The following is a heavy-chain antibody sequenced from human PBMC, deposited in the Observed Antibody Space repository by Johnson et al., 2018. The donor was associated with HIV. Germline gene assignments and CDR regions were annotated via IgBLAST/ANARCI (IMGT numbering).Heavy chain of an antibody. CDR2: ISYDGSNK. J-gene: IGHJ3*02. D-gene: IGHD3-10*01. Sequence: QVQLVESGGGVVQPGRSLRLSCAASGFTFSSYAMHWVRQAPGKGLERVAVISYDGSNKYYAASVKGRFPISRDNYKNTLYLQMNSLRAEDTAVYYCTRVSFGEGAFDIWGQGTMVSVSS. V-gene: IGHV3-30-3*01. CDR3: TRVSFGEGAFDI. CDR1: GFTFSSYA.